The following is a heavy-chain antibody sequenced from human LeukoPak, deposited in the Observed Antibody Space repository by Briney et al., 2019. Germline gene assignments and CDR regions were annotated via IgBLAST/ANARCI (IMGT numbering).Heavy chain of an antibody. CDR1: GFTFSSYG. CDR2: ISSSSSTI. D-gene: IGHD4-17*01. CDR3: ARQNGGAEYGDYGH. Sequence: GGSLRLSCAASGFTFSSYGMTWVRQAPGKGLEWVSYISSSSSTIYYADSVKGRFTISRDNAKNSLYLQLNSLRAEDTALYYCARQNGGAEYGDYGHWGQGILVTVSS. V-gene: IGHV3-48*01. J-gene: IGHJ4*02.